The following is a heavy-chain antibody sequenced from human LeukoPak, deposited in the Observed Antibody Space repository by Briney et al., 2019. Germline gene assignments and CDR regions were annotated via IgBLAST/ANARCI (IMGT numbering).Heavy chain of an antibody. CDR3: ARDLRDSSGWYLTDNYYYYGMAV. CDR1: GFTFSSYA. CDR2: INENGDST. J-gene: IGHJ6*02. V-gene: IGHV3-23*01. Sequence: GGSLRLSCAASGFTFSSYAMSWVRQAPGKGLEWVSAINENGDSTYFADSVKGRFTISRDNYKNTLYLQMNSLRAEDTAVYYCARDLRDSSGWYLTDNYYYYGMAVWGQGTTVTVSS. D-gene: IGHD6-19*01.